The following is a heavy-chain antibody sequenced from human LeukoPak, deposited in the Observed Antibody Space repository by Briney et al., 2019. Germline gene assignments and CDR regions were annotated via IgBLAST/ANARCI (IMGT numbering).Heavy chain of an antibody. D-gene: IGHD3-10*01. CDR2: INSNSESI. J-gene: IGHJ4*02. CDR1: GFTFSDYY. Sequence: GGSLRLSCAASGFTFSDYYMSWIRQAPGKGLEWVAGINSNSESIAYADSVKGRFTISRDNAKNSLYLQMNSLRPGDTALYYCAKDLRGGSGTYYSVFDYWGQGTLITVSS. V-gene: IGHV3-9*01. CDR3: AKDLRGGSGTYYSVFDY.